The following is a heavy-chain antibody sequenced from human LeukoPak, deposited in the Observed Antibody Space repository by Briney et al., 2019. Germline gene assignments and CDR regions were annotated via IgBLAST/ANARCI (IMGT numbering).Heavy chain of an antibody. CDR2: IYYSGST. Sequence: SETLSLTCTVSGGSISSSSYYRGWIRQPPGKGLEWIGSIYYSGSTYYNPSLKSRVTISVDTSKNQFSLKLSSVTAADTAVYYCARDNPTTVTTQYYFDYWGQGTLVTVSS. D-gene: IGHD4-17*01. V-gene: IGHV4-39*07. J-gene: IGHJ4*02. CDR3: ARDNPTTVTTQYYFDY. CDR1: GGSISSSSYY.